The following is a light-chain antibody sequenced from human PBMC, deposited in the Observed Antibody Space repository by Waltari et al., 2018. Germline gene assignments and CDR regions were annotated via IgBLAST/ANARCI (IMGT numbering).Light chain of an antibody. Sequence: SYELTQPPSVSVSPGQTASITCSGDKLGDKYACWYQQKPGPSPVLVGVHVSSRHAGCPERFSGSNSGNTATLTISGTQAMDEADEYCQAWDSSTVVFGGGTKLTGL. CDR1: KLGDKY. CDR2: HVS. CDR3: QAWDSSTVV. V-gene: IGLV3-1*01. J-gene: IGLJ2*01.